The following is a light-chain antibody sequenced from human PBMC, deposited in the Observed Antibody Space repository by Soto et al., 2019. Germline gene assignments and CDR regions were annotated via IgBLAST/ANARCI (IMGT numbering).Light chain of an antibody. J-gene: IGLJ1*01. CDR3: TSYAGSDNFCV. V-gene: IGLV2-8*01. Sequence: QSVLTQPPSASGSPGQSVTIYCIGTSSDVGGYNYVSWYQQYPGKAPKLMIYEVSKRPSGVPDRFSGFKSGNTASLTVSGLLPEDEADYYCTSYAGSDNFCVFGTGTKVTVL. CDR1: SSDVGGYNY. CDR2: EVS.